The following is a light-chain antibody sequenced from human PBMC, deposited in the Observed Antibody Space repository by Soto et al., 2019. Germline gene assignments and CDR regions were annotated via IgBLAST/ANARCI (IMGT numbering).Light chain of an antibody. CDR2: DAS. Sequence: AIQMTQSPSSLSASVGDRVTITCRASQGIRNDLGWFQQKPGKAPKLLIYDASSLESGVPSRFSGSGSGTEFTLTISSLQPDDFATYYCQQYNTIRTFGQGTKVDIK. CDR3: QQYNTIRT. CDR1: QGIRND. V-gene: IGKV1-13*02. J-gene: IGKJ1*01.